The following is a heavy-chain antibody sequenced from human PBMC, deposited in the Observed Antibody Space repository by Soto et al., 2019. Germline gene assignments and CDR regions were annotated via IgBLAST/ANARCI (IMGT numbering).Heavy chain of an antibody. V-gene: IGHV1-3*01. Sequence: ASVKVSCKASGYTFTSYAMHWVRQAPGQRLEWMGWINAGNGNTKYSQKFQGRVTITRDTSASTAYMELSSLRSEDTAVYYCARGRSSSLDYYYYMDVWGKGTTVTVSS. CDR1: GYTFTSYA. J-gene: IGHJ6*03. CDR3: ARGRSSSLDYYYYMDV. CDR2: INAGNGNT. D-gene: IGHD6-6*01.